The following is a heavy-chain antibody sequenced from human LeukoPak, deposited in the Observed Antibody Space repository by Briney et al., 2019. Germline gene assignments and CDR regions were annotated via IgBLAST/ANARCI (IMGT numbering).Heavy chain of an antibody. CDR3: ARSLTIFGVVPH. J-gene: IGHJ4*02. CDR2: ISGSGGST. Sequence: GGSLRLSCAASGFTFSSYAMSWVRQAPGKGLEWVSAISGSGGSTYYADSVTGRFTISPDHSKTTLYLQMHSLRAEDTAVYSCARSLTIFGVVPHWGQGTLVTVSS. V-gene: IGHV3-23*01. CDR1: GFTFSSYA. D-gene: IGHD3-3*01.